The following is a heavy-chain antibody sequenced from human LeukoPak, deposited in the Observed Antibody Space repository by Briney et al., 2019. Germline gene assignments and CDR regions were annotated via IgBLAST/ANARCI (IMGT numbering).Heavy chain of an antibody. CDR2: INHSGST. J-gene: IGHJ4*02. CDR1: GGSFSGYY. V-gene: IGHV4-34*01. CDR3: AXAKXDYYGSGSFDY. Sequence: SETLSLTCAVYGGSFSGYYWSWIRQPPGKGLEWIGEINHSGSTNYNPSLKSRVTISVDTSKNQFSLKLSSVTAADTAVYYCAXAKXDYYGSGSFDYWGQGTXVTVSX. D-gene: IGHD3-10*01.